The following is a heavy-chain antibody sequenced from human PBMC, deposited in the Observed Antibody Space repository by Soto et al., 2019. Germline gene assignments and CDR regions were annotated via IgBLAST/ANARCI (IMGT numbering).Heavy chain of an antibody. CDR2: ISGSGGST. D-gene: IGHD3-3*01. J-gene: IGHJ6*03. CDR1: GFTFSSYA. V-gene: IGHV3-23*01. CDR3: AKLMPGAELNQPKYYDFWSGYYTGIRFYYYYMDV. Sequence: PGGSLRLSCAASGFTFSSYAMSWVRQAPGKGLEWVSAISGSGGSTYYADSVKGRFTISRDNSKNTLYLQMNSLRAEDTAVYYCAKLMPGAELNQPKYYDFWSGYYTGIRFYYYYMDVWGKGTTVTVSS.